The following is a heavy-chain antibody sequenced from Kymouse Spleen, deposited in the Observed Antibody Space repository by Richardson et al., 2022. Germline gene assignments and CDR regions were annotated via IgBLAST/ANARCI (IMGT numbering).Heavy chain of an antibody. V-gene: IGHV3-73*02. CDR3: TSPSYGSGSYSLDY. CDR1: GFTFSGSA. D-gene: IGHD3-10*01. Sequence: EVQLVESGGGLVQPGGSLKLSCAASGFTFSGSAMHWVRQASGKGLEWVGRIRSKANSYATAYAASVKGRFTISRDDSKNTAYLQMNSLKTEDTAVYYCTSPSYGSGSYSLDYWGQGTLVTVSS. J-gene: IGHJ4*02. CDR2: IRSKANSYAT.